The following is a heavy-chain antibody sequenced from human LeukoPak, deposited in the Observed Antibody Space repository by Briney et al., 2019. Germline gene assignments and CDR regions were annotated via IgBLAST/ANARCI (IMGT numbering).Heavy chain of an antibody. CDR3: ARTWSIAQNLDY. V-gene: IGHV1-2*02. J-gene: IGHJ4*02. D-gene: IGHD6-13*01. CDR2: INPNSGGT. Sequence: ASVKVSCKASGYTFTGYYMHWVRQVPGQGLEWMGWINPNSGGTKYAQKFQGRVTMTRDTSISTAYMELSRLRSDDTAVYHCARTWSIAQNLDYWGQGTLVTVSS. CDR1: GYTFTGYY.